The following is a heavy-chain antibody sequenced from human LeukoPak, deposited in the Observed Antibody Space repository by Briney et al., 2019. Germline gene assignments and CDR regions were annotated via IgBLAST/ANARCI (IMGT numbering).Heavy chain of an antibody. CDR1: GNSFSNSW. Sequence: KPGESLKISCKCSGNSFSNSWIGWVRQMPGKGLEWMGIIYPGDSDTRYSPSFQGQVTISADKSISTAYLQWSSLKASDTAMYYCASGYNFDYWGQGTLVTVSS. CDR2: IYPGDSDT. J-gene: IGHJ4*02. CDR3: ASGYNFDY. V-gene: IGHV5-51*01. D-gene: IGHD1-14*01.